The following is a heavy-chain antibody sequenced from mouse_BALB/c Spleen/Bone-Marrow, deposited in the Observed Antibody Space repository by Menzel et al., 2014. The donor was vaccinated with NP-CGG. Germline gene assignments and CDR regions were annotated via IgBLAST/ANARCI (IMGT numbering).Heavy chain of an antibody. Sequence: VQLQQSGAELVRPGPSVKISCESSGYVFSTYWINWVKQRPGQGLEWIGQIYPGDGDTDYNGKFKDKAILTADKSSNTAYMQLSSLTSEDSAVYFCARGGISVDYWGQGTTLTVSS. CDR1: GYVFSTYW. CDR2: IYPGDGDT. J-gene: IGHJ2*01. CDR3: ARGGISVDY. V-gene: IGHV1-80*01.